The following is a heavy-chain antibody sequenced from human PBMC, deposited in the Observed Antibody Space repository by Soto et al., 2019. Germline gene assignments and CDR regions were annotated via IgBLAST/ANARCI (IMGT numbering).Heavy chain of an antibody. CDR1: GFTFSSYS. D-gene: IGHD3-16*02. CDR2: ISSSSSTI. V-gene: IGHV3-48*02. Sequence: GGSLRLSCAASGFTFSSYSMNWVRQAPGKGLEWVSYISSSSSTIYYADSVKGRFTISRDNAKNSLYLQMNSLRDEDTAVYYCASPMITFGGVIALDIDYWGQGTLVTVSS. J-gene: IGHJ4*02. CDR3: ASPMITFGGVIALDIDY.